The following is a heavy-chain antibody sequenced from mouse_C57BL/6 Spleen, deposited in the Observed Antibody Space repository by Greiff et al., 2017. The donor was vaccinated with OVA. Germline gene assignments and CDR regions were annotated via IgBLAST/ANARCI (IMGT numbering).Heavy chain of an antibody. CDR3: ERHYSNDPDFDV. D-gene: IGHD2-12*01. Sequence: QVQLLQSGAELVRPGTSVKVSCTASGFAFTSYLMAWVKQRPGQGLEWIGVISPGSGGTNYHEKFKGQATLSADNSSSTDYMQLSSLTSEDSAVYCCERHYSNDPDFDVWGTGTTVTVSS. CDR2: ISPGSGGT. J-gene: IGHJ1*03. CDR1: GFAFTSYL. V-gene: IGHV1-54*01.